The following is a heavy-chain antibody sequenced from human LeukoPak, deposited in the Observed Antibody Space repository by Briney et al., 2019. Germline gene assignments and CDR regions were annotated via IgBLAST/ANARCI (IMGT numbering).Heavy chain of an antibody. CDR3: ARDTVTWYYFDY. V-gene: IGHV3-48*01. J-gene: IGHJ4*02. CDR2: ISSSSSSTI. D-gene: IGHD4-17*01. CDR1: GFTFSSYS. Sequence: GGSLRLSCAASGFTFSSYSMNWVRQAPGKGLEWVSYISSSSSSTIYYADSVKGRFTISRDNAKNSLYLQMNSLRAEDTAVYYCARDTVTWYYFDYWGQGTLVTVSS.